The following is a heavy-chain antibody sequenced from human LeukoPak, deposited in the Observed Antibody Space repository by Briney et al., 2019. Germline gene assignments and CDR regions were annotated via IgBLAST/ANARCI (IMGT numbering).Heavy chain of an antibody. CDR1: GDSISSGDHY. Sequence: SETLSLTCTVSGDSISSGDHYWTWIRQPAGKGLEWIGRIYASGRTVHNPSLKSRITISSDPSKNHFSLELSSVTAADTAIYLCASGLRSTGRSGNYFDYWGPGTLVAVSS. V-gene: IGHV4-61*02. D-gene: IGHD4-17*01. CDR2: IYASGRT. CDR3: ASGLRSTGRSGNYFDY. J-gene: IGHJ4*02.